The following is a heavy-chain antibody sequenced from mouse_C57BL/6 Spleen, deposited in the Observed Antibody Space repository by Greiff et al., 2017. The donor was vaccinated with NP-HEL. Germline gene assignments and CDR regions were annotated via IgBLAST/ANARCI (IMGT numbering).Heavy chain of an antibody. D-gene: IGHD2-4*01. CDR3: AAFYDYDCAMDD. J-gene: IGHJ4*01. Sequence: VKLMESGPGLVAPSQSLSITCPVSGFSLTSSAVSWVRRPPGKGLGWLGVIWGDGSTNYHSALISRLISSKDNYMSQVFLKLNSLQTDDTATCYCAAFYDYDCAMDDWGQGTAVTVSS. CDR2: IWGDGST. V-gene: IGHV2-3*01. CDR1: GFSLTSSA.